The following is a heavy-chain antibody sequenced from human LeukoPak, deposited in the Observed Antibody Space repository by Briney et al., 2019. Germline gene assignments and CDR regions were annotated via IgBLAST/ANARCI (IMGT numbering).Heavy chain of an antibody. J-gene: IGHJ3*02. CDR3: ARAPRGGSGLDI. V-gene: IGHV3-72*01. CDR1: GFTFSDDF. D-gene: IGHD3-10*01. CDR2: SRSRDNKYTT. Sequence: GGCLRLSCAASGFTFSDDFMDWVRQAPGKGLEWVGGSRSRDNKYTTEYAASVIGRFSISRDESGNSLYLQMNSLKIEDTAVYYCARAPRGGSGLDIWGQGTMVTVSS.